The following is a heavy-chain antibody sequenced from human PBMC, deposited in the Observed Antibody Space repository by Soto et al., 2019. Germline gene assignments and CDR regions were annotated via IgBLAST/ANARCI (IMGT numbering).Heavy chain of an antibody. CDR2: IYYSGST. CDR3: ASTPTVVTPSRGFDP. Sequence: TLSLTCTVSGGSVSSGSYYWSWIRQPPGKGLEWIRYIYYSGSTNYNPPLKSRVTISVDTSKNQFSLKLSSVTAADTAVYYCASTPTVVTPSRGFDPCGQGTMVTVSS. CDR1: GGSVSSGSYY. D-gene: IGHD4-17*01. V-gene: IGHV4-61*01. J-gene: IGHJ5*02.